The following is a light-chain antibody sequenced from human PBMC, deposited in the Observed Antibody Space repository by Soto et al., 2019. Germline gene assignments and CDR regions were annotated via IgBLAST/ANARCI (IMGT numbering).Light chain of an antibody. CDR2: DAY. CDR1: QGINSH. CDR3: QQYNTYSWT. V-gene: IGKV1-9*01. Sequence: DIQLTQSPSFLSASVGDRVTITCRASQGINSHLAWYQQGPGKAPKLLIYDAYTLESGVPSRFSGSGSGTEFTLTISGLQPDDFATYYCQQYNTYSWTFGQGTKVDIK. J-gene: IGKJ1*01.